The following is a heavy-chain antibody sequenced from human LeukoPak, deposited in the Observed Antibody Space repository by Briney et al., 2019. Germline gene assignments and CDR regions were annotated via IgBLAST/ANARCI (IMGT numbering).Heavy chain of an antibody. CDR1: GFTFSSYW. D-gene: IGHD6-6*01. CDR2: INSDGSST. J-gene: IGHJ4*02. V-gene: IGHV3-74*01. CDR3: ASTLGSSPH. Sequence: GGSLRLSCAASGFTFSSYWMHWVRQAPGKGLVWVSRINSDGSSTNSADSVKGRFTISRDNVKNTLYLQMNSLRAEDTAVYYCASTLGSSPHWGRGTLVTLSS.